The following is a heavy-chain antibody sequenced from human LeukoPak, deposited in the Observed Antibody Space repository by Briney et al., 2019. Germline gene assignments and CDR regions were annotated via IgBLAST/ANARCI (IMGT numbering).Heavy chain of an antibody. CDR1: GFTFSTNA. J-gene: IGHJ4*02. V-gene: IGHV3-15*01. CDR2: IKSKADGGTT. Sequence: KPGGSLRLSCLTSGFTFSTNAMSWVRQAPGKGLEWVGRIKSKADGGTTDYAAPVKGRFTISRDDSKNTLSLQMNSMKTEDTAVYYCSTGGSSYEGFDYWGQGTLVTVSS. D-gene: IGHD1-26*01. CDR3: STGGSSYEGFDY.